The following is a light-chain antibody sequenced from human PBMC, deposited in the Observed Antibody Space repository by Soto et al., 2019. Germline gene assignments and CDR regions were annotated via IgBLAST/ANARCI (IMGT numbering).Light chain of an antibody. CDR1: KSVLYSSNNKNY. CDR2: WAS. J-gene: IGKJ1*01. Sequence: DIVMTQSPDSLAVSLGERATINCKSSKSVLYSSNNKNYLAWYQQKPGQHPKLLIYWASTRESGVPDRFSGSGSGTDFTLTISSLQAEDVAVYYCQQYYSTPRTFGQGTKVEIK. V-gene: IGKV4-1*01. CDR3: QQYYSTPRT.